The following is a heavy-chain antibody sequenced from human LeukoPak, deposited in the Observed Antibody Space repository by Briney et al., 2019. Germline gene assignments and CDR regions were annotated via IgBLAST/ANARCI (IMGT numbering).Heavy chain of an antibody. CDR2: ISAYNGNT. V-gene: IGHV1-18*01. D-gene: IGHD5-12*01. CDR1: GYTFTSYG. J-gene: IGHJ6*02. Sequence: ASVKVSCKASGYTFTSYGISWVRQAPGQGLEWMGWISAYNGNTNYAQKLQGRVTMTTDTSTSTAYMELRSLRSDDTAVYYCARDSGLSIVATIARLYYGMDVWGQGTTVTVSS. CDR3: ARDSGLSIVATIARLYYGMDV.